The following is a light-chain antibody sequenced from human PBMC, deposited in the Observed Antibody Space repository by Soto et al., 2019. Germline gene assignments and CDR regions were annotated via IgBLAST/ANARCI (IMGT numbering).Light chain of an antibody. Sequence: DIQMTQSPSSLSASLGDTVTITCRASQTIFNYLNWYQHQPGKAPKLLISAASTLQSGVPSRFSGGGSGTHFTLTINSLHPEDFAAYYCQQSFTALAFGPGTKLHIK. V-gene: IGKV1-39*01. CDR2: AAS. CDR1: QTIFNY. J-gene: IGKJ3*01. CDR3: QQSFTALA.